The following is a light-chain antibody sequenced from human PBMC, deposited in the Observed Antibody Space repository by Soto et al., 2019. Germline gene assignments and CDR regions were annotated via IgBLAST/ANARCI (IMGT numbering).Light chain of an antibody. CDR3: QQYGSSPRT. CDR1: QSVSSSY. Sequence: EIVLMQSPGTLSLSPGERATLSCRASQSVSSSYLAWYQQKPGQAPRLLIYGASSRATGIPDRFSGSGSGTDFTLIISRLEPEDYAVYYYQQYGSSPRTFGQGTKVDIK. J-gene: IGKJ1*01. CDR2: GAS. V-gene: IGKV3-20*01.